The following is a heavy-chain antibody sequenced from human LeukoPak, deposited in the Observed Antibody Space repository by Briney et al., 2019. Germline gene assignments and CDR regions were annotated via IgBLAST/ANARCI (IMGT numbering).Heavy chain of an antibody. J-gene: IGHJ4*02. CDR3: ATGDPFTMVRGVTRGYFDY. Sequence: GASVKVSCKASGYTFSGYYMHWVRQAPGQGLEWMGWINPNSGGTKSAQKFQGRVTMTRDTSISTAYMELSRLRSDDTAVYYCATGDPFTMVRGVTRGYFDYWGQGTLVTVSS. CDR1: GYTFSGYY. V-gene: IGHV1-2*02. CDR2: INPNSGGT. D-gene: IGHD3-10*01.